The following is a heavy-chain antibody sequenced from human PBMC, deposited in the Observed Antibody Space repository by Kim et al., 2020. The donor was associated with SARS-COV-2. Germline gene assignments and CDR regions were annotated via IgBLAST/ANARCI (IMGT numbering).Heavy chain of an antibody. J-gene: IGHJ6*02. V-gene: IGHV5-10-1*01. Sequence: GESLKISCKGSGYSFTSYWISWVRQMPGKGLEWMGRIDPSDSYTNYSPSFQGHVTISADKSISTAYLQWSSLKASDTAMYYCARPMGDSSSFAWGMDVWGQGTTVTVSS. CDR1: GYSFTSYW. CDR2: IDPSDSYT. D-gene: IGHD6-13*01. CDR3: ARPMGDSSSFAWGMDV.